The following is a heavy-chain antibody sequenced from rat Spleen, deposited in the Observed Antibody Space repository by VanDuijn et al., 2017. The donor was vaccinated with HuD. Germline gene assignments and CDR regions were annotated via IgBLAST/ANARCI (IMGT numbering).Heavy chain of an antibody. Sequence: EVQLVESGGGFVQPGRSLKLSCAASGFTFSDYNMAWVRQAPKKGLEWVATINYDGSTVHYRDSVKGRFTVSRDNAKGTLYLQMDSLRSEDTATHYCTRHAYYDGYYHWYFDFWGPGTMVTVSS. CDR1: GFTFSDYN. D-gene: IGHD1-12*03. CDR3: TRHAYYDGYYHWYFDF. J-gene: IGHJ1*01. CDR2: INYDGSTV. V-gene: IGHV5-7*01.